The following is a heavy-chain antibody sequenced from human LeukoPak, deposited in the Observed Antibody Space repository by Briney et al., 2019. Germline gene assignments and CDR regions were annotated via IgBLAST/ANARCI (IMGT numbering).Heavy chain of an antibody. V-gene: IGHV3-74*01. Sequence: GGSLRLSCAASGFTLSSNWMHWVRQAPGKGLVWVSRINSDGSSTSYADSVKGRFTISRDNSKNTLYLQMNSLRAEDTAVYYCAKDPLFVPRGHFDYWGQGTLVTVPS. CDR2: INSDGSST. D-gene: IGHD2-21*01. CDR3: AKDPLFVPRGHFDY. J-gene: IGHJ4*02. CDR1: GFTLSSNW.